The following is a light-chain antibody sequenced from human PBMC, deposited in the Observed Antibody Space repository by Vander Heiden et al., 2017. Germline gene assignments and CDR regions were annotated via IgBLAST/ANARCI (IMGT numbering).Light chain of an antibody. J-gene: IGKJ3*01. CDR3: QQYNSYPIT. CDR1: QSISSW. Sequence: IQITQSPSTLSASVGDRVTITCRASQSISSWLAWYQQKPGKAPKLLIYKASSLESGVPSRFSGSGSGTEFTLTISSLQPDDFATYYCQQYNSYPITFGPGTKVDIK. CDR2: KAS. V-gene: IGKV1-5*03.